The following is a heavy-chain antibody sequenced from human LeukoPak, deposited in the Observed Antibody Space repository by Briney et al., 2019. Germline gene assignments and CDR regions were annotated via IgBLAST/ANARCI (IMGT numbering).Heavy chain of an antibody. V-gene: IGHV4-59*01. Sequence: KTPETLSLTCTVSAGSISSYYWSWIRLPPGKGLEWVGYLSKSGNTNYSPSLKSRVTIFGDTSKNQFFLKLSSVTAADTAMYYCARARYVNSFYAFDIWGQGTLVTVSS. CDR1: AGSISSYY. CDR2: LSKSGNT. D-gene: IGHD3-9*01. J-gene: IGHJ3*02. CDR3: ARARYVNSFYAFDI.